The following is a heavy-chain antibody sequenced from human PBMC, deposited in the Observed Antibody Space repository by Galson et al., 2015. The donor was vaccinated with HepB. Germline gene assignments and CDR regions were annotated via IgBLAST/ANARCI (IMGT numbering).Heavy chain of an antibody. D-gene: IGHD6-19*01. Sequence: SLRLSCAASGFTFSSYSMNWVRQAPGKGLEWVSYISSSSNTIYYADSVKGRFTISRDNAKNSLYLQMNSLRDEDTAVYYCAKSYSSGWYGAFDYWGQGTLVTVSS. CDR2: ISSSSNTI. CDR3: AKSYSSGWYGAFDY. CDR1: GFTFSSYS. V-gene: IGHV3-48*02. J-gene: IGHJ4*02.